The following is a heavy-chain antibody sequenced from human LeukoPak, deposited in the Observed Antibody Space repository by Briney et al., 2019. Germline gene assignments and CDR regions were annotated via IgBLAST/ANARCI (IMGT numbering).Heavy chain of an antibody. CDR1: GGSINSGGFY. CDR3: ARVVTIFGVVTPYYSDY. CDR2: IYYSGST. Sequence: PSQTLSLTCTVSGGSINSGGFYWSWIRQHPEKGLEWIGYIYYSGSTYYNPSLKSRVTISVDTSQNQFSLKLTSVTAADTAVYYCARVVTIFGVVTPYYSDYWGQGTLVTVSS. D-gene: IGHD3-3*01. J-gene: IGHJ4*02. V-gene: IGHV4-31*03.